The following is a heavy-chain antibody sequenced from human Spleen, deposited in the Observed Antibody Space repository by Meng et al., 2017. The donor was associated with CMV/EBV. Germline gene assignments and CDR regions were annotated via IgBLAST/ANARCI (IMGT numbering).Heavy chain of an antibody. CDR2: INPRDGDT. Sequence: ASVKVSCKASGHSFTAYYVNCVRQSPGQGLEWLGIINPRDGDTTYAQKFQGRVTLSRVTSTSTVYMEVNSLRSDDTAVYYCGKAGYNGYGIYYHGMDVWGQGTTVTISS. V-gene: IGHV1-46*01. CDR3: GKAGYNGYGIYYHGMDV. J-gene: IGHJ6*02. CDR1: GHSFTAYY. D-gene: IGHD5-24*01.